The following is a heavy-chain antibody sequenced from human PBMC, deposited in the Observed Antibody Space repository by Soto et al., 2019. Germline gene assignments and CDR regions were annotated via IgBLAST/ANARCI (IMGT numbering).Heavy chain of an antibody. Sequence: QVQLQESGPGLVKPSQTLSLTCTVSGGSISSGDYYWSWIRQPPGKGLEWIGYIYYSGSTYYNPSLKSRATISADTSKNQFSLKLSSVTVADTAVYYCPRVGGFGATTIDYWGQGTLVTVSS. CDR2: IYYSGST. CDR1: GGSISSGDYY. CDR3: PRVGGFGATTIDY. V-gene: IGHV4-30-4*01. J-gene: IGHJ4*02. D-gene: IGHD3-10*01.